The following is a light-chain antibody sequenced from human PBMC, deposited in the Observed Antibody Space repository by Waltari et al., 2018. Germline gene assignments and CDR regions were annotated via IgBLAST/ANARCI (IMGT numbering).Light chain of an antibody. CDR1: NSD. Sequence: QSILTQPPSVSGAPGQRVTISCTGTNSDVPWYQQLPGRAPTLLIYHNNNRPSGVPDRFSGSKSGTSASLAITGLQAEDEADYYCQSYDSTLIFGGGTKLTVL. V-gene: IGLV1-40*01. J-gene: IGLJ2*01. CDR2: HNN. CDR3: QSYDSTLI.